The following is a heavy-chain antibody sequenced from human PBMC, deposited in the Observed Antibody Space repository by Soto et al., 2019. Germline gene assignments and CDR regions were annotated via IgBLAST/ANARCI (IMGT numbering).Heavy chain of an antibody. V-gene: IGHV4-34*01. CDR2: INHSGST. CDR3: EGMTTVTTGYYYMDV. D-gene: IGHD4-17*01. Sequence: SETLSLTCAVYGGSFSGYYWSWIRQPPGKGLEWIGEINHSGSTNYNPSLKSRGTISVDTSKNKFSLKLSSVTAADTAVYYCEGMTTVTTGYYYMDVWGKGTTVTVSS. CDR1: GGSFSGYY. J-gene: IGHJ6*03.